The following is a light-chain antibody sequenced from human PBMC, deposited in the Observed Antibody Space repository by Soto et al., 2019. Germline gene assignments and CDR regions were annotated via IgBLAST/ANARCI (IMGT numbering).Light chain of an antibody. CDR1: QSVSSY. V-gene: IGKV3-11*01. Sequence: EIVLTQSPATLSLSPCERATLSCRASQSVSSYLAWYQQKPGQAPRLLIYDASNRATGIPARFSGSGSGTDFTLTISSLEPEDFAVYYCQQRSNWLTFGQGTRLEIK. J-gene: IGKJ5*01. CDR3: QQRSNWLT. CDR2: DAS.